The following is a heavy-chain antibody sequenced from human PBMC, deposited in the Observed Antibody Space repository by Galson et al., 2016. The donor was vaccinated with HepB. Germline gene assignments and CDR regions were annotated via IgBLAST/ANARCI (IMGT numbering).Heavy chain of an antibody. D-gene: IGHD2-21*02. V-gene: IGHV4-59*01. CDR3: ARDRELAYCGGDCYSGDFQH. J-gene: IGHJ1*01. CDR2: IYNRGNT. Sequence: SETLSLTCTVSGASISSYYWSWIRQPPGKGLEWIGYIYNRGNTNYNPSLKSRVTISIDTSKNQFSLKLSSVTAADTAVYYCARDRELAYCGGDCYSGDFQHWGQGTLVAVSS. CDR1: GASISSYY.